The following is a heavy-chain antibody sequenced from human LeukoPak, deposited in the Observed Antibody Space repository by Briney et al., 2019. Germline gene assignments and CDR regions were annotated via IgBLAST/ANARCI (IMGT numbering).Heavy chain of an antibody. D-gene: IGHD2-15*01. Sequence: SETLSLTCTVSGGSISSYYWSWLRQPPGKGLEWIGYIYYSGSTNYNPSLKSRVTISVDTSKNQFSLKLSSVTAADTAVYYCARGLGHQGYCSGGSCPSFDYWGQGTLVTVSS. CDR3: ARGLGHQGYCSGGSCPSFDY. J-gene: IGHJ4*02. CDR2: IYYSGST. V-gene: IGHV4-59*01. CDR1: GGSISSYY.